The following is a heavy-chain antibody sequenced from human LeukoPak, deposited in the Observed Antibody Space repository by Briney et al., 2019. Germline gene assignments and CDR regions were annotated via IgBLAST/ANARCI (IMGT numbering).Heavy chain of an antibody. V-gene: IGHV4-59*11. CDR3: AGIAVAGTP. CDR1: GGSLSSHY. D-gene: IGHD6-19*01. Sequence: PSETLSLTCTVSGGSLSSHYWSWIRQPPGKGLEWIGYIYYSGGTNYNPSLKSRVTISVDTSKNQFSLKLSSVTAADTAVYYCAGIAVAGTPWGQGTLVTVSS. J-gene: IGHJ5*02. CDR2: IYYSGGT.